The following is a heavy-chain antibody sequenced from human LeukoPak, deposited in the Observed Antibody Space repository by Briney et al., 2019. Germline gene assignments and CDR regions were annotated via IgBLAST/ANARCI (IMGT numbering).Heavy chain of an antibody. CDR3: ARFERWTGTVYLDY. D-gene: IGHD3/OR15-3a*01. Sequence: ASVKVSCKASGYTFTSYGISWVRQAPGQGLEWMGWISAYNGNTNYAQKLQGRVTMTTDTSTSTAYMELRSLRSDDTAVYYCARFERWTGTVYLDYWGQGTLVTVSP. J-gene: IGHJ4*02. CDR2: ISAYNGNT. V-gene: IGHV1-18*01. CDR1: GYTFTSYG.